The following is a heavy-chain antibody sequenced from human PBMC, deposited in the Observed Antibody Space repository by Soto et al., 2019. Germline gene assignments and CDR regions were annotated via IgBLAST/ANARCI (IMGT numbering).Heavy chain of an antibody. Sequence: EVQLVQSGAEVKKPGESLRISCKGSGYSFTSYWISWVRQMPGKGLEWMGRIDPSDSYTNYSPSFQGHVTISADKSIGTADLQWSSLKASYTARYYCARRHGSGSYIGYWGQGTLVTVSS. CDR2: IDPSDSYT. D-gene: IGHD3-10*01. V-gene: IGHV5-10-1*01. CDR3: ARRHGSGSYIGY. J-gene: IGHJ4*02. CDR1: GYSFTSYW.